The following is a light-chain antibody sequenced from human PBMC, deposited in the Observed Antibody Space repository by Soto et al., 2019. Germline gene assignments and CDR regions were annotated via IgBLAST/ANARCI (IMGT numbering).Light chain of an antibody. J-gene: IGLJ3*02. CDR1: SSEDGGYNY. CDR3: SSYTSSSTRV. Sequence: QSVLTQPASVSGSPGQSITISCTGTSSEDGGYNYVSWYQQHPGKAPKLMIYEVSNRPSGVSNRFSGSKSGNTASLTISGLQAEDEADYYCSSYTSSSTRVFGGGTKVTVL. V-gene: IGLV2-14*01. CDR2: EVS.